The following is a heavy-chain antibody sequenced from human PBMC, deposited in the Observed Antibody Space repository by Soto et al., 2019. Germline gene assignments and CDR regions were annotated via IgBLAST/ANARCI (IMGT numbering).Heavy chain of an antibody. Sequence: GGSLRLSCAASGFTFSNAWMSWVRQAPGMGLEWVGRIKSKTDGGTTDYAAPVKGRFTISRDDSKNTLYLQMNSLKTEDTAVYYCTTDLGYSSGWYLVYGAFDIWGQGTMVTVSS. CDR2: IKSKTDGGTT. CDR3: TTDLGYSSGWYLVYGAFDI. D-gene: IGHD6-19*01. J-gene: IGHJ3*02. CDR1: GFTFSNAW. V-gene: IGHV3-15*01.